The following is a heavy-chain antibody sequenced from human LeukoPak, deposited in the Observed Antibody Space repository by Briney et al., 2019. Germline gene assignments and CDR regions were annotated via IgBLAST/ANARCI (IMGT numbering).Heavy chain of an antibody. D-gene: IGHD3-22*01. CDR1: GGPFTGYY. Sequence: SDTLSLTCALYGGPFTGYYWSWIRQPPGRGVEWIGEFNHSGSAKYDSCLNSRDTISVGLSKNQFSLKLTSVTAADTAVYYCARARWDYYDSSGYYSAFDYWGQGTLVTVSS. J-gene: IGHJ4*02. V-gene: IGHV4-34*01. CDR3: ARARWDYYDSSGYYSAFDY. CDR2: FNHSGSA.